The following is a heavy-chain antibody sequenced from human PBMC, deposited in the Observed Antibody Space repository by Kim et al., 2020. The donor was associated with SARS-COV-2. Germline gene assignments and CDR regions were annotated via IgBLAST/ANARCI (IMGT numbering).Heavy chain of an antibody. D-gene: IGHD2-2*01. Sequence: GGSLRLSCAASGFTFSSYGMHWVRQAPGKGLEWVAVISYDGSNKYYADSVKGRFTISRDNSKNTLYLQMNSLRAEDTAVYYCAKGKPRGYCSSTSCYARGYYGMDVWGQGTTVTVSS. CDR1: GFTFSSYG. J-gene: IGHJ6*02. V-gene: IGHV3-30*18. CDR2: ISYDGSNK. CDR3: AKGKPRGYCSSTSCYARGYYGMDV.